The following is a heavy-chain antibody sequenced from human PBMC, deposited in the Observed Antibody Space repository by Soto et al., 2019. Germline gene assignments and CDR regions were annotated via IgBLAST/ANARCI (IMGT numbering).Heavy chain of an antibody. V-gene: IGHV4-31*03. Sequence: PSETLSLTCTVSGGSISSSNNYWSWVRQHPGKGLEWIGHIYFSGSTSYNPSLKSRLTISVDTSKNQFSLRLSSVTAADTGVYYCATLTIGEAVTPNWFDPWGQGTLVTVSS. CDR2: IYFSGST. D-gene: IGHD6-19*01. CDR3: ATLTIGEAVTPNWFDP. J-gene: IGHJ5*02. CDR1: GGSISSSNNY.